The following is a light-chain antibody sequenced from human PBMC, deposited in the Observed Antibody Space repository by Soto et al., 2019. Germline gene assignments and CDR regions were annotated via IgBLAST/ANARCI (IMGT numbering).Light chain of an antibody. CDR1: QSILYSANNKNY. J-gene: IGKJ3*01. V-gene: IGKV4-1*01. CDR2: WAS. Sequence: DIVMTQSPRSLAVSPGERATISCKPSQSILYSANNKNYLAWYQQKAGQPPKLLISWASTRESGVPDRFSGSGSGTDFTLTISSLQAEDVGVYYCQQYYSVPFTFGPGTKVNIK. CDR3: QQYYSVPFT.